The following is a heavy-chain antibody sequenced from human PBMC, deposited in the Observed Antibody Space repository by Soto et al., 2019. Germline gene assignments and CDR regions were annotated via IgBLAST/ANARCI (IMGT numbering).Heavy chain of an antibody. CDR1: GFTFSTYT. D-gene: IGHD2-2*01. Sequence: GGSLRLSCVASGFTFSTYTMSWVRQAPGKGLEWVSVISGSAGSSGPSYADSVQGRFSISRDNARNTLYLQMNSLRGEDTAMYYWWKERCSTPNCYAPEFWGRGTGVPVS. V-gene: IGHV3-23*01. CDR2: ISGSAGSSGP. CDR3: WKERCSTPNCYAPEF. J-gene: IGHJ4*02.